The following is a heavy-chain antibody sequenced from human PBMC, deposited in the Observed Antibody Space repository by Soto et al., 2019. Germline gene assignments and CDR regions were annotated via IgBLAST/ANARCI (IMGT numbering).Heavy chain of an antibody. Sequence: PGGSLRLSCAASGFTFTSYGMHWVRQAPGKGLEWMALILHDGSAEYYADSAKGRFTISRDNSKNTLYLQMNSLRAEDTAVYYCARSRDGYSFYFYYGMDGWGQGTTFTV. CDR2: ILHDGSAE. CDR1: GFTFTSYG. J-gene: IGHJ6*02. D-gene: IGHD4-4*01. V-gene: IGHV3-30*03. CDR3: ARSRDGYSFYFYYGMDG.